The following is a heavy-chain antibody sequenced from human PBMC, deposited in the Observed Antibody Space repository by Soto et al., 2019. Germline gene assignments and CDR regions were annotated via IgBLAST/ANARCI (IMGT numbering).Heavy chain of an antibody. CDR2: INGGDGDT. D-gene: IGHD3-9*01. J-gene: IGHJ4*02. V-gene: IGHV1-3*01. Sequence: HVQLVQSGAAVKKPGASVKISCSASGYTFTSYAVHWVRQAPGRSLEWVGWINGGDGDTRSSQKYQGRVTITRDTSANTVYMELTSLTSEDTAVYYFARSYCEILAAYYNWGQGTLVTVSS. CDR1: GYTFTSYA. CDR3: ARSYCEILAAYYN.